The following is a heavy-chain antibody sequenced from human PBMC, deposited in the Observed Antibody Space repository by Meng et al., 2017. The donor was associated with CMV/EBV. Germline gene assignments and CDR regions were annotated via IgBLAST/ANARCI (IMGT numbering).Heavy chain of an antibody. D-gene: IGHD3-3*01. CDR1: GGSFSGYY. V-gene: IGHV4-34*01. J-gene: IGHJ6*02. CDR3: ARARLGSGYPYYYYGMDV. Sequence: SETLSLTCAVYGGSFSGYYWSWIRQPPGKGLEWIGEINHSGSTNYNPSLKSRVTISVDTSKNQFSLKLSSVTAADTAVYYCARARLGSGYPYYYYGMDVWGQGITVTVSS. CDR2: INHSGST.